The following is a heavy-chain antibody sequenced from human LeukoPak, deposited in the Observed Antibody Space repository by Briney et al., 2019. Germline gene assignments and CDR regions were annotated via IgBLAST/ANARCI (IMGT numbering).Heavy chain of an antibody. CDR1: GGSFSGYY. J-gene: IGHJ5*02. D-gene: IGHD3-10*01. CDR3: ARYGSGNNWFDP. CDR2: INHSGST. Sequence: SETLSLTCAVYGGSFSGYYRSWIRQPPGKGLEWIGEINHSGSTNYNPSLKSRVTISVDTSKNQFSLKLSSVTAADTAVYYCARYGSGNNWFDPWGQGTLVTVSS. V-gene: IGHV4-34*01.